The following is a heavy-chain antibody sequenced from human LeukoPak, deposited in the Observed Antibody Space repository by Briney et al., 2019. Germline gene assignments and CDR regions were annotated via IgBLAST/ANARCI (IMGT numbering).Heavy chain of an antibody. J-gene: IGHJ4*02. CDR1: GFTFGSYG. V-gene: IGHV3-30-3*01. D-gene: IGHD3-10*01. CDR3: ARGRDSGSFIIDY. CDR2: ISSDGTTE. Sequence: GFLRTSCASSGFTFGSYGVHWVPPAPGKRLERVAFISSDGTTEHYRDSVKGRFTLSRDNSKNTVSLQMNSLGTEDTAVYYCARGRDSGSFIIDYWGQGTLVTVSS.